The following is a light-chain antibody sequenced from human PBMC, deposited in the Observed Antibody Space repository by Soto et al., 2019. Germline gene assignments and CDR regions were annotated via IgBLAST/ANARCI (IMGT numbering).Light chain of an antibody. Sequence: QPVLTQPPSVSGAPEQRVTFSCTGSDSNIGAGYSVNWYQQIPGTAPKLLVYVNTNRPSGVPDRFSGSTSGTIASLAITGLQAEDEADYYCQSYDIRLNGLTFGLGTKVTVL. CDR3: QSYDIRLNGLT. CDR2: VNT. CDR1: DSNIGAGYS. V-gene: IGLV1-40*01. J-gene: IGLJ2*01.